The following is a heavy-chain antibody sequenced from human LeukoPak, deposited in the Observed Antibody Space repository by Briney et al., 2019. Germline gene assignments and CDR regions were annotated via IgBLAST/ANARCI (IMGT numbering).Heavy chain of an antibody. CDR3: ASQHSSGWYVPNY. CDR2: IYYSGST. D-gene: IGHD6-19*01. J-gene: IGHJ4*02. CDR1: GGSISSSSYY. V-gene: IGHV4-39*01. Sequence: SETLSLTCTVSGGSISSSSYYWGWIRQPPGKGLEWIGSIYYSGSTYCNPSLKSRVTISVDTSKNQFSLKLSSVTAADTAVYYCASQHSSGWYVPNYWGQGTLVTVSS.